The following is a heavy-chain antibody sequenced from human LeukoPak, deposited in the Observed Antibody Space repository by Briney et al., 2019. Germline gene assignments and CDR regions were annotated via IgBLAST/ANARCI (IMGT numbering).Heavy chain of an antibody. Sequence: ASVKVSCKASGYTFTGYGISWVRQAPGQGLEWMGWISAYNGNTNYAQKLQGRVTMTTDTSTSTAYMELRSLRSDDTAVYYCAITDGHWELLYYFDYWGQGTLVTVSS. D-gene: IGHD1-26*01. CDR3: AITDGHWELLYYFDY. J-gene: IGHJ4*02. CDR1: GYTFTGYG. CDR2: ISAYNGNT. V-gene: IGHV1-18*01.